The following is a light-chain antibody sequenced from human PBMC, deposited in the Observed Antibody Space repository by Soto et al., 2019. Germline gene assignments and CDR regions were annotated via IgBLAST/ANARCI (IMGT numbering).Light chain of an antibody. CDR3: QQYNSFSGYT. Sequence: DIQMTQSPSTLSASVGYRFTITCRATQSINNWLAWYQQKSGTAPKLLIYDASTLESGVPSRFSGSGSGTEFTLTIRSLQPDDFATYYCQQYNSFSGYTFGQGTTGDIK. CDR1: QSINNW. J-gene: IGKJ2*01. V-gene: IGKV1-5*01. CDR2: DAS.